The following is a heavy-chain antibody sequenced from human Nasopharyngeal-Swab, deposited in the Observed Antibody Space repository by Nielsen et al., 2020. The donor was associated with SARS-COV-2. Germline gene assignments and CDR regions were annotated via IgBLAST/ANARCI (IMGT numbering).Heavy chain of an antibody. CDR2: IYYTGST. J-gene: IGHJ4*02. CDR1: GGSISSYY. V-gene: IGHV4-39*01. D-gene: IGHD1-1*01. Sequence: SETLSLTCTVSGGSISSYYWGWIRQPPGKGLEWVGTIYYTGSTYYNPSLKSRVSISVVASNNHFSLMLSSVTAADTAVYYCARRELGRDAFDSWGQGTLVTVSS. CDR3: ARRELGRDAFDS.